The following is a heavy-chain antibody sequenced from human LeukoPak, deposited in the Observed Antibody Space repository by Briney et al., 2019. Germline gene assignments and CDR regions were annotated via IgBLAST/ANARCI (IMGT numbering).Heavy chain of an antibody. V-gene: IGHV1-2*04. CDR1: EYTFTGYY. CDR2: INPNSGGT. J-gene: IGHJ3*02. D-gene: IGHD6-13*01. CDR3: ARDSLIAAAGRNAFDI. Sequence: GASVKVSCKASEYTFTGYYMHWVRQAPGQGLEWMGWINPNSGGTNYAQKFQGWVTMTRDTSISTAYMELSRLRSDDTAVYYCARDSLIAAAGRNAFDIWGQGTMVTVSS.